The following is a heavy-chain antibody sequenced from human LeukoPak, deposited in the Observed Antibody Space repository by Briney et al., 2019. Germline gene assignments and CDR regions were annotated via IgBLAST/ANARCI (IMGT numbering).Heavy chain of an antibody. D-gene: IGHD6-13*01. CDR3: AKETGIAAAGTDVFDY. V-gene: IGHV3-23*01. CDR1: GFTFSSYG. Sequence: GGTLRLSCAASGFTFSSYGMSWVRQAPGKGLEWVSAISGSGGSTYYADSVKGRFTISRDNSKNTLYLQMNSLRAEDTAVYYCAKETGIAAAGTDVFDYWGQGTLVTVSS. CDR2: ISGSGGST. J-gene: IGHJ4*02.